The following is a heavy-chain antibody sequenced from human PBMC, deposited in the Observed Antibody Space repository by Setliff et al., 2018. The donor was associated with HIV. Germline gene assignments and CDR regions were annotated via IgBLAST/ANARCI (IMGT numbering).Heavy chain of an antibody. CDR1: GYTFTSYA. V-gene: IGHV1-3*01. CDR2: INAGNGNT. CDR3: ARGQVSPYYYDSSGYYFTDAFDI. Sequence: ASVKVSCKASGYTFTSYAMHWVRQAPGQRLEWMGWINAGNGNTKYSQKFQGRVTITADKSTSTAYMELSSLRSEDTAVYYCARGQVSPYYYDSSGYYFTDAFDIWGQGTMVTVSS. J-gene: IGHJ3*02. D-gene: IGHD3-22*01.